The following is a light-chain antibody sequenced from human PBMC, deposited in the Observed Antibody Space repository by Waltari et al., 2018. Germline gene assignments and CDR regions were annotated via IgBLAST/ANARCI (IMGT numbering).Light chain of an antibody. V-gene: IGKV2-28*01. J-gene: IGKJ2*01. CDR2: LSS. CDR1: QSLLHSNGKKY. Sequence: DIVMTQSPLPLSVTPGEPASISCTSSQSLLHSNGKKYSTWYLQKPGQSPHVLIYLSSTRASGGRDRFSGSGSDTGFTLRNSRVEDEDVGVDFCLQGHHIPFTVGQGATLEIK. CDR3: LQGHHIPFT.